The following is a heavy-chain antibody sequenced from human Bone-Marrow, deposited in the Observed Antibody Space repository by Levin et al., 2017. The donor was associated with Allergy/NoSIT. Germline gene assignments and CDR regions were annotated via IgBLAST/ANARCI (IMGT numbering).Heavy chain of an antibody. D-gene: IGHD2-21*02. CDR3: ARSNCGGDCYSPFDS. CDR1: GGTFSSDA. V-gene: IGHV1-69*13. CDR2: IMPIFVTP. Sequence: SVKVSCKASGGTFSSDAISWVRQAPGRGLEWMGGIMPIFVTPNYAQKFQDRVTITADESTTTAYMELSSLRVEDTAIYYCARSNCGGDCYSPFDSWGQGTLVTVSS. J-gene: IGHJ4*02.